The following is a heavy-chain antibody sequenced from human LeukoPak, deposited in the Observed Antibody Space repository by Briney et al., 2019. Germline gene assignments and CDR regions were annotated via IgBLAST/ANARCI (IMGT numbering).Heavy chain of an antibody. V-gene: IGHV1-69*04. D-gene: IGHD3-9*01. CDR3: ARPSESGGSVFDPLRLDV. CDR1: GGASTEHA. J-gene: IGHJ6*02. Sequence: SSVKVSCKASGGASTEHAITWLRQAPGQGLEWIGRIIPILGKTYYAHNFRGRVTITADKSTSTVYMEVSSLRSEDTAMYYCARPSESGGSVFDPLRLDVWGQGTTVTVSS. CDR2: IIPILGKT.